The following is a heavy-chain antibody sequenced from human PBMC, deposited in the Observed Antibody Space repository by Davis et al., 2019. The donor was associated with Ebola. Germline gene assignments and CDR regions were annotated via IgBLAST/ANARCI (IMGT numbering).Heavy chain of an antibody. Sequence: SETLSLTCTVSGGSVRRNYWSWIRQPPGKGLEWIGYIYYSGSTNYNPSLKSRVTISVDTSKNQFSLKLSSVTAADTAVYYCARGREYYDILTGPNWFDPWGQGTLVTVSS. CDR3: ARGREYYDILTGPNWFDP. J-gene: IGHJ5*02. D-gene: IGHD3-9*01. CDR1: GGSVRRNY. V-gene: IGHV4-59*02. CDR2: IYYSGST.